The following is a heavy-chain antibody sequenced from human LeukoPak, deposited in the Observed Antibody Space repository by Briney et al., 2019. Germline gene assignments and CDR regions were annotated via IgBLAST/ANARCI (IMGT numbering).Heavy chain of an antibody. Sequence: GASVKVSCKASGGTFSSYAISWVRQAPGQGLEWMGGIIPIFGTANYAQKFQGRVTITADESTSTAYMELSSLRSEDTAVYYCAGTPIPTDILTGYWAVYYFDYWGQGTLVTVSS. J-gene: IGHJ4*02. CDR3: AGTPIPTDILTGYWAVYYFDY. V-gene: IGHV1-69*13. CDR2: IIPIFGTA. D-gene: IGHD3-9*01. CDR1: GGTFSSYA.